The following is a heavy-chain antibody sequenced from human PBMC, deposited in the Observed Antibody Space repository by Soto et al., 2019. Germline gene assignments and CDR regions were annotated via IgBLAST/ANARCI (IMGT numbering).Heavy chain of an antibody. V-gene: IGHV3-72*01. CDR2: TRNKANSYTA. CDR1: GFTFSDHY. D-gene: IGHD3-22*01. J-gene: IGHJ4*02. CDR3: ARVFLGDPKAYYDSSGYYDN. Sequence: GGSLRLSCAASGFTFSDHYMDWVRQAPGKGLEWVGRTRNKANSYTAEYAASVKGRFTITRDDSMNSRYLQMNSLKTEDTAVYYCARVFLGDPKAYYDSSGYYDNWGQGTLVTVSS.